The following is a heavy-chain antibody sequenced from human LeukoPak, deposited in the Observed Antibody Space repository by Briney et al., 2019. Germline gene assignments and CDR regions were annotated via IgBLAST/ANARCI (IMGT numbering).Heavy chain of an antibody. V-gene: IGHV3-23*01. CDR1: GFTFSTYA. D-gene: IGHD1-26*01. CDR3: AKDRSIGTYYTFDH. J-gene: IGHJ4*02. CDR2: ISASGVMT. Sequence: GGSLRLSCAASGFTFSTYAMSWVRQAPGKGLEWVSSISASGVMTYYADSVKGRFTVSRDTSKNSLYLQMSSLTAADTAVYYCAKDRSIGTYYTFDHWGQGTLVTVSS.